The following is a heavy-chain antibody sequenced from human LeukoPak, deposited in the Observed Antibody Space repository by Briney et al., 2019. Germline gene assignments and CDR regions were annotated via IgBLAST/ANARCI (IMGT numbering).Heavy chain of an antibody. J-gene: IGHJ3*02. CDR2: IKSKTDGGTT. CDR3: TTGFPYGSGSFSFDI. D-gene: IGHD3-10*01. CDR1: GFTFSNAW. V-gene: IGHV3-15*01. Sequence: PGGSLRLSCAASGFTFSNAWMSWVRQAPGKGLEWVGRIKSKTDGGTTDYAAPVKGRFTISRDDSENTLYLQMNSLKTEDTAVYYCTTGFPYGSGSFSFDIWGQGTMVTVSS.